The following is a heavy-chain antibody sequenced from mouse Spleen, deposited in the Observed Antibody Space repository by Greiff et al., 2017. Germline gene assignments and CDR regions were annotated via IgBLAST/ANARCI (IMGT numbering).Heavy chain of an antibody. D-gene: IGHD2-3*01. CDR3: TRGPYDGYYLFDY. CDR2: IDPETGGT. CDR1: GYSFTDYE. Sequence: QVQLQESGAELVRPGASVTLSCKASGYSFTDYEMHWVKQTPVHGLEWIGAIDPETGGTAYNQKFKGKAILTADKSSSTAYMELRSLTSEDSAVYYCTRGPYDGYYLFDYWGQGTTLTVSS. J-gene: IGHJ2*01. V-gene: IGHV1-15*01.